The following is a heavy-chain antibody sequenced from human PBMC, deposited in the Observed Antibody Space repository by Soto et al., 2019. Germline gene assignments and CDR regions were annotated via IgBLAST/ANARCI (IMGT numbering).Heavy chain of an antibody. CDR1: GGSMSTYY. CDR2: MHSSGST. Sequence: SETLSLTCTVSGGSMSTYYWSWIRQPAGKGLEWIGRMHSSGSTDYNPSLKSRVTMSVDTSKNQVSLKVRSVTAADTAVYYCARDIYCSGGTCQEYYFDYWGEGTLVTVSS. D-gene: IGHD2-15*01. CDR3: ARDIYCSGGTCQEYYFDY. J-gene: IGHJ4*02. V-gene: IGHV4-4*07.